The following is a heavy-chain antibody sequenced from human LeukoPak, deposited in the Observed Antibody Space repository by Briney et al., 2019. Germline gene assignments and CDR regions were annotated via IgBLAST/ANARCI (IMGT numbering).Heavy chain of an antibody. V-gene: IGHV4-59*08. D-gene: IGHD6-25*01. CDR2: IYSSDNI. CDR3: AGLHFASAEEFDP. CDR1: GTSIRRHY. J-gene: IGHJ5*02. Sequence: PSETLSLPCTVSGTSIRRHYWSWIRQPPGKGLEWIGYIYSSDNILHNPFLTSRVTLSVDTFNNQFSLSLTSVTAADTAVYYCAGLHFASAEEFDPWGEGTLVTVSS.